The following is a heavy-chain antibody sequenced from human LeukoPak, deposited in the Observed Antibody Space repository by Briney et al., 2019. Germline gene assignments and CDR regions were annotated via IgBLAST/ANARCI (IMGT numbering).Heavy chain of an antibody. CDR2: IISILGIA. Sequence: ASVKVSCKASGYTFTGYYMHWVRQAPGQGREWIGRIISILGIANYAQKFQGRVTITADKSTSTAYMELSSLRSEDTAVYYCARAGQRDGYNWHDAFDIWGQGTMVTVSS. D-gene: IGHD5-24*01. CDR3: ARAGQRDGYNWHDAFDI. CDR1: GYTFTGYY. V-gene: IGHV1-69*04. J-gene: IGHJ3*02.